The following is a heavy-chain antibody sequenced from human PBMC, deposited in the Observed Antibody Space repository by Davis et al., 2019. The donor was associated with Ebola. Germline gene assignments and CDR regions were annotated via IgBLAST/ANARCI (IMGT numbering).Heavy chain of an antibody. Sequence: SETLSLTCTVSGGSISGSYWGWVRQPPGKRLEWIGNIYFNGNTYYNPSLRSRVLISVDTSRNQFSLKLNSVTAADTGVYYCAGRNHCSGGACFGGGVWFDPWGQGSLVTVSS. D-gene: IGHD2-15*01. J-gene: IGHJ5*02. V-gene: IGHV4-59*12. CDR1: GGSISGSY. CDR2: IYFNGNT. CDR3: AGRNHCSGGACFGGGVWFDP.